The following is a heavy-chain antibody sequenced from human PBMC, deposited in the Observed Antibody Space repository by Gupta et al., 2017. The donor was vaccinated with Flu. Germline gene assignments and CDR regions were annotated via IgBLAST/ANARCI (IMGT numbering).Heavy chain of an antibody. CDR2: ISYDGSNK. CDR3: AKRGLPSGMDV. D-gene: IGHD2-21*02. Sequence: QVQLAESGGGVVQPGRSLRSSCAASGFTFSRYGMHWVRQAPGRGLEWVAVISYDGSNKYYADSVKGRFTISKDNSKNTLYLQMNSLRAEDTAVYYCAKRGLPSGMDVWGQGTTVTVSS. J-gene: IGHJ6*02. CDR1: GFTFSRYG. V-gene: IGHV3-30*18.